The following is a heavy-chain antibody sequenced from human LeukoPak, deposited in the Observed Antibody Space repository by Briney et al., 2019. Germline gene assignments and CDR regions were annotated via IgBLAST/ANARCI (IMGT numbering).Heavy chain of an antibody. Sequence: ASVKVSCKASGYSFTSYAINWVRQAPGQGLEWMGCISAYNGNTDYAQKFQGRVTMTTDTSTSTAYMELRSLTSDDTAVYYCARDPLRSTWSTYYNALDVWGQGTTVTVSS. V-gene: IGHV1-18*01. D-gene: IGHD6-13*01. CDR3: ARDPLRSTWSTYYNALDV. J-gene: IGHJ6*02. CDR2: ISAYNGNT. CDR1: GYSFTSYA.